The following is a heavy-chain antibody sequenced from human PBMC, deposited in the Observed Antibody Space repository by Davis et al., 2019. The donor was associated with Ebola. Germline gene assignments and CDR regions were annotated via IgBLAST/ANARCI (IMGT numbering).Heavy chain of an antibody. CDR3: AKDGTGYYYDSSGYDY. CDR1: GFTFDDYA. Sequence: SLKISCAASGFTFDDYAMHWVRQAPGKGLEWVSGISWNSGSIGYADSVKGRFTISRDNAKNSLYLQMNSLRAEDTALYYCAKDGTGYYYDSSGYDYWGQGTLVTVSS. CDR2: ISWNSGSI. J-gene: IGHJ4*02. V-gene: IGHV3-9*01. D-gene: IGHD3-22*01.